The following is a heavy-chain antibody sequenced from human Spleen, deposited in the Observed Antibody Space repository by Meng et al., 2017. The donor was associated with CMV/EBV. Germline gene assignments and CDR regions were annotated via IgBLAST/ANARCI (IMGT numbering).Heavy chain of an antibody. J-gene: IGHJ5*02. Sequence: TSGVGVGWIRQPPGKALEWLALIYWNDDKRYSPSLKSRLTITKDTSKNQVVLTMTNMDPVDTATYYCAHRRADRYYYDSSGFNWFDPWAREPWSPSPQ. D-gene: IGHD3-22*01. CDR1: TSGVG. V-gene: IGHV2-5*01. CDR3: AHRRADRYYYDSSGFNWFDP. CDR2: IYWNDDK.